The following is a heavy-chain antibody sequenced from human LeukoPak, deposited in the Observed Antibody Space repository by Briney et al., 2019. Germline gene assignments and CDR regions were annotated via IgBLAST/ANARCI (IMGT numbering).Heavy chain of an antibody. J-gene: IGHJ5*02. CDR3: ARDLYGGQFDP. V-gene: IGHV4-61*02. CDR2: IYTSGST. Sequence: PSQTLSLTCTVSGGSISSGSFYWSWIRQPAGKGLEWIGRIYTSGSTNYNPSLKSRVTISVDTSKNQFSLKLSSVTAADTAVYYCARDLYGGQFDPWGQGTLVTVSS. D-gene: IGHD2/OR15-2a*01. CDR1: GGSISSGSFY.